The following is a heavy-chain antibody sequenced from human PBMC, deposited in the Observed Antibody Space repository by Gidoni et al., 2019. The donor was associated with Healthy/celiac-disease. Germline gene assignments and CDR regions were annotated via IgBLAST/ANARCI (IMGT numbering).Heavy chain of an antibody. CDR2: IYTSGST. CDR3: ARAAIKYYDILTGYYSTLWYDY. V-gene: IGHV4-61*02. J-gene: IGHJ4*02. CDR1: GGSISSGSYY. D-gene: IGHD3-9*01. Sequence: VQLQESGPGLVKPSQTLSLTCTVSGGSISSGSYYWSWIRQPAGKGLEWIGRIYTSGSTNYNPSLKSRVTISVDTSKNQFSLKLRSVTAADTAVYYCARAAIKYYDILTGYYSTLWYDYWGQGTLVTVSS.